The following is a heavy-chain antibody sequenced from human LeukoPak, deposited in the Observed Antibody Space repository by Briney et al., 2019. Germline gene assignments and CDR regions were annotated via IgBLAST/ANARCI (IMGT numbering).Heavy chain of an antibody. Sequence: GGSLRLSCAASGFTFSDFYMSWVRQAPGKGLEWVANIKKDGSERSYVDSVRDRFTISRDNAKNSLYLQMSSLRAEDTAMYYCAGGGWSGYFIYWGQGALVTVSS. CDR2: IKKDGSER. D-gene: IGHD1-1*01. J-gene: IGHJ4*02. V-gene: IGHV3-7*01. CDR3: AGGGWSGYFIY. CDR1: GFTFSDFY.